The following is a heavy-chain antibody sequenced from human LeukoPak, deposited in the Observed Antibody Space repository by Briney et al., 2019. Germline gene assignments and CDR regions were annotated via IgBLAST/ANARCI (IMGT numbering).Heavy chain of an antibody. J-gene: IGHJ5*02. CDR2: IYTSGST. V-gene: IGHV4-4*07. D-gene: IGHD2-2*01. Sequence: SETLSLTCTVSGGSISSYYWSWIRQPAGKGLEWIGRIYTSGSTNYNPSLKSRVTMSVDTSKNQFSLKLSSVTAADTAVYYCAGDVGYCSSTSCWGDWFDPWGQGTLVTVSS. CDR3: AGDVGYCSSTSCWGDWFDP. CDR1: GGSISSYY.